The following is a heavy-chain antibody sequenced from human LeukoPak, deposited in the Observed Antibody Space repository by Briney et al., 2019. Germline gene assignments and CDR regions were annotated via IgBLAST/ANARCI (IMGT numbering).Heavy chain of an antibody. D-gene: IGHD4/OR15-4a*01. Sequence: GGSLRLSCAASGFTVSSYYMSWVRQAPGKGLEWVSVLYSGGSTYYADSAKGRFTISRDNSKNTLYLQMNSLRAEDTAVYYCARTMLTMQPIVYFDYWGQGALVTVSS. V-gene: IGHV3-53*01. CDR1: GFTVSSYY. J-gene: IGHJ4*02. CDR2: LYSGGST. CDR3: ARTMLTMQPIVYFDY.